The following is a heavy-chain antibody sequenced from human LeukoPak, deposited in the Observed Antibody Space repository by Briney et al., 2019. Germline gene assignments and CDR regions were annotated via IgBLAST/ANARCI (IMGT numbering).Heavy chain of an antibody. D-gene: IGHD2-2*01. CDR2: ISSSGSTI. J-gene: IGHJ3*02. V-gene: IGHV3-48*03. CDR3: ARARSVGAFDT. CDR1: GFTFSSYE. Sequence: GGSLRLSCAASGFTFSSYEMNWVRQASGKGLEWVSYISSSGSTIYYADSVKGRFTISRDNAKNSLYLQMNSLRAEDTAVYYCARARSVGAFDTWGQGTMVTVSS.